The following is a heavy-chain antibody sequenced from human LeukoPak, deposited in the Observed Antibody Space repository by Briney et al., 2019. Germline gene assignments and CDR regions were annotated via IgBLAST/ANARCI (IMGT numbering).Heavy chain of an antibody. CDR1: GGSVSGGGYD. CDR3: ASGWRNLHDLDY. V-gene: IGHV4-30-4*01. D-gene: IGHD6-19*01. Sequence: SQTLSLTCTVSGGSVSGGGYDWSWIRQPPGKGLEWIGYIYYSGSTYYNPSLKSRVTISVDTSKNQFSLKLSSVTAADTAVYYCASGWRNLHDLDYWGQGTLVTVSS. CDR2: IYYSGST. J-gene: IGHJ4*02.